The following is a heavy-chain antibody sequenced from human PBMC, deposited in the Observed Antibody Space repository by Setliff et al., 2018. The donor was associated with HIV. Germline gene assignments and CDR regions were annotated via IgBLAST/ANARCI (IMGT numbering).Heavy chain of an antibody. CDR3: AVYGSPTYYFDY. V-gene: IGHV1-18*01. J-gene: IGHJ4*02. CDR1: GYTFINYG. CDR2: ISAYNGNT. D-gene: IGHD6-13*01. Sequence: ASVKVSCKASGYTFINYGISWVRQAPGQGLEWMGWISAYNGNTNYAQQLQGRVTMTTDTSTSTAYMELRSLRSDDTAVYYCAVYGSPTYYFDYWGQGTPVTVSS.